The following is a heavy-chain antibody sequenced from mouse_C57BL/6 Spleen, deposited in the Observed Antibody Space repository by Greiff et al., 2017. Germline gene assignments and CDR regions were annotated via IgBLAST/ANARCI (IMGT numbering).Heavy chain of an antibody. CDR2: IDPSDSET. CDR1: GYTFTSYW. Sequence: QVQLQQPGAELVRPGSSVKLSCKASGYTFTSYWMHWVKQRPIQGLEWIGNIDPSDSETHYNQKFKDKATLTVDKSSSTAYMQLSSLTSEDSAVYYCARGPLRLGAWCAYWGQGTLVTVSA. CDR3: ARGPLRLGAWCAY. D-gene: IGHD1-2*01. V-gene: IGHV1-52*01. J-gene: IGHJ3*01.